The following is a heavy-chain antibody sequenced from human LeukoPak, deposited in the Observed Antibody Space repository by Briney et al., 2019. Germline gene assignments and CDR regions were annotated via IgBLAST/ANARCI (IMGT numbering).Heavy chain of an antibody. D-gene: IGHD3-3*01. Sequence: ASVKVSCKASGYTFTSYDINWVRQATGQGLEWMGWMNPNSGNTGYAQKFQGRVTMTRNTSISTAYMVLSSLRSEDTAVYYCARDRGYDFWSGYSAVGPHWGQGTLVTVSS. J-gene: IGHJ4*02. V-gene: IGHV1-8*01. CDR3: ARDRGYDFWSGYSAVGPH. CDR2: MNPNSGNT. CDR1: GYTFTSYD.